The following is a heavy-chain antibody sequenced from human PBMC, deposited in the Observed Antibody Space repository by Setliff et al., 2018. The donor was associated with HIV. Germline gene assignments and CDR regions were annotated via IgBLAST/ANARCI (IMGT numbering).Heavy chain of an antibody. CDR3: TGSKGADWETGPLP. D-gene: IGHD1-26*01. V-gene: IGHV1-69*05. Sequence: GASVKVSCKAYGDTLTNYALSWVRQAPGQGLEWMGGIIPLFGTEDYAQKFYDRVTITTDDSKNSVHLELRNLTFNDTAVYYCTGSKGADWETGPLPWGHGTPVTVSS. J-gene: IGHJ5*02. CDR1: GDTLTNYA. CDR2: IIPLFGTE.